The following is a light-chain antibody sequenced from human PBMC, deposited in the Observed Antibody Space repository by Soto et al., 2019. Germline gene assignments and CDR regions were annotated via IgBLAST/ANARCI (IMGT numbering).Light chain of an antibody. CDR3: TSYVGSNIWV. V-gene: IGLV2-8*01. Sequence: QSALTQPPSASGSPGQSVTISCTGTSSDVGAYKYVSWYQQYPGKAPKLMIYEVSKRPSGVADRFSGSKSGNTASLTVSGLQAEEEADYYCTSYVGSNIWVFGGGTKLTVL. CDR1: SSDVGAYKY. CDR2: EVS. J-gene: IGLJ3*02.